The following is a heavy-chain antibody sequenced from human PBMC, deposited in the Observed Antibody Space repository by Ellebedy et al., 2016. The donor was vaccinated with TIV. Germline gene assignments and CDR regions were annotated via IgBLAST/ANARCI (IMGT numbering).Heavy chain of an antibody. Sequence: GGSLRLSCAASGFTFSDYYMSWIRQAPGKGLEWVSYISNSRTYTNYSDSVKGRFTISRDNAKNSLYLQMNSLRAEDTAVYYCARNGYEYVWGSYHHDYWGQGTLLTVSS. CDR1: GFTFSDYY. CDR2: ISNSRTYT. V-gene: IGHV3-11*06. J-gene: IGHJ4*02. D-gene: IGHD3-16*02. CDR3: ARNGYEYVWGSYHHDY.